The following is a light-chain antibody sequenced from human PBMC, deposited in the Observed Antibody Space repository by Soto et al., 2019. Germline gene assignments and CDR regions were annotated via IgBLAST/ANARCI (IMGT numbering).Light chain of an antibody. CDR2: AAS. CDR1: QSISTY. V-gene: IGKV1-39*01. CDR3: QKLNTYPLT. J-gene: IGKJ5*01. Sequence: DIQMTQSPSSLSSSVGDRVTITCRASQSISTYLNWYHQKPGKAPKLLIYAASSLQSGVPSRFSGSGSGTDFTLTIRSLQPEDFARYYCQKLNTYPLTFGQGTRLEIK.